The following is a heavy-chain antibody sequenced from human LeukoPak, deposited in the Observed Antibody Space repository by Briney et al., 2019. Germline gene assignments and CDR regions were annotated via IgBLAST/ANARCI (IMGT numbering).Heavy chain of an antibody. CDR1: GFTFSSYS. V-gene: IGHV3-21*04. J-gene: IGHJ5*02. D-gene: IGHD1-26*01. CDR2: ISSSSSYI. Sequence: GGSLRLSCAASGFTFSSYSMNWVRQAPGKGLEWVSSISSSSSYIYYADSVKGRFTISRDNAKNSLYLQMNSLRDDDMALYYCARGNSGSYSQDWFDPWGQGTLVTVSS. CDR3: ARGNSGSYSQDWFDP.